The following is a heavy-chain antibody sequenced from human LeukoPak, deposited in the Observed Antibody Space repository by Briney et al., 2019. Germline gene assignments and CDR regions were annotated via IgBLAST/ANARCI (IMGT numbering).Heavy chain of an antibody. CDR1: GGSIGSYY. D-gene: IGHD6-13*01. V-gene: IGHV4-59*12. J-gene: IGHJ5*02. Sequence: PSETLSLTCTVSGGSIGSYYWSWIRQPPGKGLEWIGYIYYSGSTNYNPSLKSRVTISVDTSKNQFSLKLSSVTAADTAVYYCARSSWFGWFDPWGQGTLVTVSS. CDR3: ARSSWFGWFDP. CDR2: IYYSGST.